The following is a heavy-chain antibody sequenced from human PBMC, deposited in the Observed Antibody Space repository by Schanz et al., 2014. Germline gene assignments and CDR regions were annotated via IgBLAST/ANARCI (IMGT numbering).Heavy chain of an antibody. Sequence: EVQLLESGGGLVQPGGSLRLSCVASGFTFFGSFAMSWVRQTPGKGLEWVSGMSGSGSTADYADSVKGRFTISRDNSRKTLYLQMNSLRADDTAVYYCARSRGFDSIFDFWGQGTMVTVSS. D-gene: IGHD5-12*01. V-gene: IGHV3-23*01. CDR1: GFTFFGSFA. CDR3: ARSRGFDSIFDF. CDR2: MSGSGSTA. J-gene: IGHJ3*01.